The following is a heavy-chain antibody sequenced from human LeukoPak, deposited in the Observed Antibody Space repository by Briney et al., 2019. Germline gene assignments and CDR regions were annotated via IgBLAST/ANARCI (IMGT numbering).Heavy chain of an antibody. D-gene: IGHD4-17*01. CDR2: ISSSSSYI. Sequence: GGSLRLSCAASGFTFSSYSMNWVRQAPGKGLEWVSSISSSSSYIYYADSVKGRFTISRDNAKNSLHLQMNSLRAEDTAVYYCARYVRDYGDYDPFFDYWGQGTLVTVSS. J-gene: IGHJ4*02. V-gene: IGHV3-21*01. CDR1: GFTFSSYS. CDR3: ARYVRDYGDYDPFFDY.